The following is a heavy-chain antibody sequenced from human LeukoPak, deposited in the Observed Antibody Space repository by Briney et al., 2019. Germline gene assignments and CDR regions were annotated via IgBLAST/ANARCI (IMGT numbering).Heavy chain of an antibody. J-gene: IGHJ4*02. Sequence: GGSLRLSCAASGFTFSSYWMHWVRQAPGKGLVWVLRINSDGSSTSYADSVKGRFTISRDNSKNTLYLQMNSLRAEDTAVYYCARGFVSYYFDYWGQGTLVTVSS. CDR1: GFTFSSYW. CDR2: INSDGSST. CDR3: ARGFVSYYFDY. V-gene: IGHV3-74*01. D-gene: IGHD2-15*01.